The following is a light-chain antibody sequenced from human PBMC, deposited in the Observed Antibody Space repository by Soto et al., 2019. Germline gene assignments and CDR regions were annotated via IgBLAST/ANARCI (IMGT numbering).Light chain of an antibody. CDR1: QSVNSN. Sequence: IVMTQSPATLSVSPGERATLSCRASQSVNSNLAWYQQKPGQAPRLLIYSASTGATGIPARFSGSGAGTEFTLTISSLQSEDFAVYYCQQFNNWPWTFGQGTKVDIK. J-gene: IGKJ1*01. CDR2: SAS. CDR3: QQFNNWPWT. V-gene: IGKV3-15*01.